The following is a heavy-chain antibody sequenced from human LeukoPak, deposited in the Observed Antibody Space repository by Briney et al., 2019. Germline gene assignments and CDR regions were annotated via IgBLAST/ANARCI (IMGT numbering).Heavy chain of an antibody. CDR2: IIPIFGTA. J-gene: IGHJ4*02. CDR1: GGTFSSYA. CDR3: ARSLRSTGGPIGY. V-gene: IGHV1-69*13. D-gene: IGHD1-14*01. Sequence: ASVKVSCKASGGTFSSYAISWVRQAPGQGLEWMGGIIPIFGTANYAQKFQGRVTITADESTSTAYMELSSLRSEDTAVYYCARSLRSTGGPIGYWGQGTLVTVSS.